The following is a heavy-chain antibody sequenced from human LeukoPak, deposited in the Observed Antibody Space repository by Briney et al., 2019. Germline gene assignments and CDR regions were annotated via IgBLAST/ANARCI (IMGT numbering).Heavy chain of an antibody. V-gene: IGHV3-7*01. D-gene: IGHD3-22*01. CDR1: GFTFSKYW. J-gene: IGHJ3*02. CDR2: IRGDGSVN. CDR3: SRDANYYDSSRHYFDAFDI. Sequence: GGSLRHSCAASGFTFSKYWMTWVRQAPGKGLQWVANIRGDGSVNYLLDSVKGRFTISRDNVKNSLSLEMNNLRAEDTAVYYCSRDANYYDSSRHYFDAFDISGQGTMVTVSS.